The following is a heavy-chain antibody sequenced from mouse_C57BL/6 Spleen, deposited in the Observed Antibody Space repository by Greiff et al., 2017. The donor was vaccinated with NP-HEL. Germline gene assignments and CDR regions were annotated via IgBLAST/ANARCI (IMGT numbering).Heavy chain of an antibody. Sequence: EVKLQESGGGLVKPGGSLKLSCAASGFTFSSYAMSWVRQTPEKRLEWVATISDGGSYTYYPDNVKGRFTISRDNAKNNLYLQMSHLKSEDTAMYYCARGYYSNDDFDYWGQGTTLTVSS. CDR3: ARGYYSNDDFDY. J-gene: IGHJ2*01. V-gene: IGHV5-4*03. D-gene: IGHD2-5*01. CDR1: GFTFSSYA. CDR2: ISDGGSYT.